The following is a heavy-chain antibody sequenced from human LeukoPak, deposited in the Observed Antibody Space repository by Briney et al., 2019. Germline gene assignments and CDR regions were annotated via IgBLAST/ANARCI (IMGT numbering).Heavy chain of an antibody. Sequence: PGGSLRLSCAASGFIFNNYAMSWVRQAPGKGLEWVSAISESGGETYHADSVKGRFTISRDTSKSTLYLQLNSLRAEDTAIYYCARGLTGLRDGLEFWGQGTMVTVSS. CDR3: ARGLTGLRDGLEF. CDR2: ISESGGET. V-gene: IGHV3-23*01. J-gene: IGHJ3*01. D-gene: IGHD4-17*01. CDR1: GFIFNNYA.